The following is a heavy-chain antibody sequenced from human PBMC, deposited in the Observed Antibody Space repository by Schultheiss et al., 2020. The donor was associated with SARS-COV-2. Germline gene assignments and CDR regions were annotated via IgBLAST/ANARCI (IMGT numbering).Heavy chain of an antibody. CDR2: IWYDGSNK. V-gene: IGHV3-33*01. CDR1: GFTFSSYG. CDR3: ARSSAVTMYYYGMDV. J-gene: IGHJ6*02. Sequence: GESLKISCAASGFTFSSYGMHWVRQAPGKGLEWVAVIWYDGSNKYYADSVKGRFTISRDNSKNTLYLQMNSLRAEDTAVYYCARSSAVTMYYYGMDVWGQGTTVTVSS. D-gene: IGHD4-17*01.